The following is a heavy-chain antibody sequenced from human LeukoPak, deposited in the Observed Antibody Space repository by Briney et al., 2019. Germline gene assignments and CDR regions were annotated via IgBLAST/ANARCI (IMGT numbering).Heavy chain of an antibody. J-gene: IGHJ4*02. CDR2: IYSDNT. Sequence: PGGSLRLSCTVSGFTVSSNSMSWARQAPGKGLEWVSFIYSDNTHYSDSVKGRFTISRDNSKNTLYLQMNSLRAEDTAVYYCVRESDEMDDRPVDYWGQGTLVTVSS. CDR1: GFTVSSNS. V-gene: IGHV3-53*01. D-gene: IGHD5-24*01. CDR3: VRESDEMDDRPVDY.